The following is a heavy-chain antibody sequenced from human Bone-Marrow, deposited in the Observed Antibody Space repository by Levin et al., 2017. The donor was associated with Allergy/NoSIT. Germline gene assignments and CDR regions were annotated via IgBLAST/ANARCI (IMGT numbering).Heavy chain of an antibody. CDR1: GGSVSSGSYF. D-gene: IGHD2-15*01. Sequence: PSETLSLTCTVSGGSVSSGSYFWSWIRQPPGEGLEWIGYIHYLGTSKYNPSLKSRVAMSVDTSKNQFSLKLNSVTAADTAADYGGRAPYCTGGSCYSLNWFDPWGQGTLVTVSS. CDR3: GRAPYCTGGSCYSLNWFDP. J-gene: IGHJ5*01. V-gene: IGHV4-61*01. CDR2: IHYLGTS.